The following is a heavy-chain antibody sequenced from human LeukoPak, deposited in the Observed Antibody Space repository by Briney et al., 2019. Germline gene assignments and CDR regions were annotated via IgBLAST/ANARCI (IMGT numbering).Heavy chain of an antibody. CDR3: ARIPGYSGLLRAFDI. Sequence: PGGSLRLSCAASGFTFSSYAMSWVRQAPGKGLEWVSAISGSGGSTYYTDSVKGRFTISRDNSKNTLYLQMNSLRVEDTAVYYCARIPGYSGLLRAFDIWGQGTMVTVSS. V-gene: IGHV3-23*01. J-gene: IGHJ3*02. D-gene: IGHD5-12*01. CDR2: ISGSGGST. CDR1: GFTFSSYA.